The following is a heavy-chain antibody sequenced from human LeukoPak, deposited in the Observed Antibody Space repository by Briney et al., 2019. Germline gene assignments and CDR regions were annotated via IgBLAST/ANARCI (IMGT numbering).Heavy chain of an antibody. CDR1: GGTFSSYA. V-gene: IGHV1-69*04. CDR3: ASLGDRSGSDLSGMDV. Sequence: SVRVSCKASGGTFSSYAISWVRQAPGHGLEWMGRIIPILGIANYAQKFQGRVTITADKSTSTDYMELSSLRSEDTAVYYWASLGDRSGSDLSGMDVWGQGTTVSVSS. D-gene: IGHD3-22*01. J-gene: IGHJ6*02. CDR2: IIPILGIA.